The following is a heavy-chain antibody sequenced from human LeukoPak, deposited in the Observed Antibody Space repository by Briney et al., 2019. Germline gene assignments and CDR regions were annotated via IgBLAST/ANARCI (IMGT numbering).Heavy chain of an antibody. CDR1: GFTFSSYS. CDR3: ATDFTASYRLDY. Sequence: GGSLRLSCAASGFTFSSYSMNWVRQAPGKGLEWLSYISSSSSTIYYADSVKGRFTISRDNARNSLYLQMNSLRDEDTAVYYCATDFTASYRLDYWGQGTLVTVSS. CDR2: ISSSSSTI. V-gene: IGHV3-48*02. D-gene: IGHD3-16*02. J-gene: IGHJ4*02.